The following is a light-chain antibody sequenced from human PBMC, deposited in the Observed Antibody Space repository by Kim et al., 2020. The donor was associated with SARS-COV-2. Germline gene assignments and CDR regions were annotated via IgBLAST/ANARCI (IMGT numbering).Light chain of an antibody. CDR3: QQRASWPLT. CDR1: QSVNSY. J-gene: IGKJ4*01. Sequence: EIVLTQSPATLSLSPGERATLSCRASQSVNSYLGWYQQKPGKAPRLLIYDASNRATGIPARFSGSGSGTDFTLTISSLEPEDFAVYYCQQRASWPLTFGGGTKVDIK. V-gene: IGKV3-11*01. CDR2: DAS.